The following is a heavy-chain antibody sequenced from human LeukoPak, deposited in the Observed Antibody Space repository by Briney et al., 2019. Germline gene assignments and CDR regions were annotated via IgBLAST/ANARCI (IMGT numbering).Heavy chain of an antibody. CDR3: ARSAVVVPAAIIGAFDI. CDR1: GGSISSYY. J-gene: IGHJ3*02. CDR2: IYYSGST. D-gene: IGHD2-2*02. V-gene: IGHV4-59*01. Sequence: SETLSLTCTVSGGSISSYYWSWIRQPPGKGLEWIGYIYYSGSTNYNPSLKSRVTILVDTSKNQFSLKLSSVTAADTAVYYCARSAVVVPAAIIGAFDIWGQGTMVTVSS.